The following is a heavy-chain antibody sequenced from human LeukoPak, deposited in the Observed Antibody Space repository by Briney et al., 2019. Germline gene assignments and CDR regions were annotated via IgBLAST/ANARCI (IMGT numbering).Heavy chain of an antibody. Sequence: GGSLRLSCAASGFTFSSYSMNWVRQAPGKGLDRVSSISSSSSYIYYADSVKGRFTISRDNAKNSLYLQMNSLRAEDTAVYYCARSTRGSGYPNDYWGQGTLVTVSS. CDR1: GFTFSSYS. V-gene: IGHV3-21*01. CDR2: ISSSSSYI. CDR3: ARSTRGSGYPNDY. D-gene: IGHD3-22*01. J-gene: IGHJ4*02.